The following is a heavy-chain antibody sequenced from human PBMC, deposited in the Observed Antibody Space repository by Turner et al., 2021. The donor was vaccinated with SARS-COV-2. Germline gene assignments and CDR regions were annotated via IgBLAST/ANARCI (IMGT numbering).Heavy chain of an antibody. J-gene: IGHJ5*02. D-gene: IGHD3-22*01. CDR1: GFTSSSCT. Sequence: EVQLVESGRGLVKPGGSLRLSCAASGFTSSSCTMYWVRQAPGKGLEWVSSISRSSSYIYYADSVKGRFTISRDNAKNSLYLQMNSLRAEDTAVYYCARGTYYYDSSVYSGTNWFDPWGQGTLVTVSS. CDR2: ISRSSSYI. CDR3: ARGTYYYDSSVYSGTNWFDP. V-gene: IGHV3-21*01.